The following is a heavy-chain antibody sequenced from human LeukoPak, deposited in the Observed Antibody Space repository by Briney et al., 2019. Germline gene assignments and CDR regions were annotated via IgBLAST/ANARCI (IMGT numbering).Heavy chain of an antibody. CDR3: ARGRGDFWSGYYREPFDY. D-gene: IGHD3-3*01. CDR1: GYTFTSYG. Sequence: ASVKVSCKASGYTFTSYGISWVRQAPGQGLEWIGWISAYNGNTNYAQKLQGRVTMTTDTSTSTAYMELRSLRSDDTAVYYCARGRGDFWSGYYREPFDYWGQGTLVTVSS. CDR2: ISAYNGNT. V-gene: IGHV1-18*01. J-gene: IGHJ4*02.